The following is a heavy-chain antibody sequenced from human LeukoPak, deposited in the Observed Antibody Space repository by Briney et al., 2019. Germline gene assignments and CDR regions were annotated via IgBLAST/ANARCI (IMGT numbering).Heavy chain of an antibody. CDR2: INHSGST. V-gene: IGHV4-34*01. CDR3: ARDIRNPGGDY. J-gene: IGHJ4*02. Sequence: PSETLSLTCAVYGGSFSAYYWSWIRQPPGKGLEWIGEINHSGSTNYNPSLKSRVTISVDTSKNQFSLKLSSVTAADTAVYYCARDIRNPGGDYWGQGTLVTVSS. D-gene: IGHD1-14*01. CDR1: GGSFSAYY.